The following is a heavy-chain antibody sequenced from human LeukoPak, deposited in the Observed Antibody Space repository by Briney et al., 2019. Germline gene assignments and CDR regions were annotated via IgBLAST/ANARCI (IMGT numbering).Heavy chain of an antibody. Sequence: SVKVSCKASGGTFSSYAISWVRQAPGQGLEWMGGNIPIFGTANYAQKFQGRVTITTDESTSTAYMELSSLRSEDTAVYYCATQTYYYDSSGYYSFDYWGQGTLVTVSS. CDR1: GGTFSSYA. CDR3: ATQTYYYDSSGYYSFDY. D-gene: IGHD3-22*01. J-gene: IGHJ4*02. V-gene: IGHV1-69*05. CDR2: NIPIFGTA.